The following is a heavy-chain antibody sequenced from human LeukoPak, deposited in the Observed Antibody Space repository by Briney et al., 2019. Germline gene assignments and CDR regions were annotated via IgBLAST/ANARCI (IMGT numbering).Heavy chain of an antibody. Sequence: ASVKVYCKASGYTFTGYYMHWVRQAPGQGPEWMGRNNPNSGGTNYAQKFQGRGTMTRDTSISTAYMELSRLRSDDTAVYYCARSLMVRGVPTYFDYWGQGTLVTVSS. CDR1: GYTFTGYY. CDR3: ARSLMVRGVPTYFDY. D-gene: IGHD3-10*01. V-gene: IGHV1-2*06. J-gene: IGHJ4*02. CDR2: NNPNSGGT.